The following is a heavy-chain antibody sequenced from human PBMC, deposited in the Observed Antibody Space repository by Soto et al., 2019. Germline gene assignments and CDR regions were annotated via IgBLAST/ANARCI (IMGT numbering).Heavy chain of an antibody. CDR2: IYYSGST. CDR1: GDSISSSTYH. J-gene: IGHJ4*02. CDR3: ARHGGDSYGWVSS. Sequence: SQTLSLTCTVSGDSISSSTYHWGWIRQPPGKGLEWIGSIYYSGSTYHNPSLKSRVTISVDMSKNQFSLNLSSVTAADTAVYYFARHGGDSYGWVSSWGQGTLVTVSS. V-gene: IGHV4-39*01. D-gene: IGHD5-18*01.